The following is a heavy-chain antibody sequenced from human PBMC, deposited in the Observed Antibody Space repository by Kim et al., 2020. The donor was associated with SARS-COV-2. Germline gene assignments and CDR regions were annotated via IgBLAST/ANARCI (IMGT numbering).Heavy chain of an antibody. D-gene: IGHD3-10*01. Sequence: YTPSRKRRVTISVETSKNKFSLKLSTVTAADTAVYYCARLWFGELFPFDPWGQGTLVTVSS. J-gene: IGHJ5*02. V-gene: IGHV4-39*01. CDR3: ARLWFGELFPFDP.